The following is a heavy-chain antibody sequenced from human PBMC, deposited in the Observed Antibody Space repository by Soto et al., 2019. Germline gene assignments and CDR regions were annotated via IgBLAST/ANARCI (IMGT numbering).Heavy chain of an antibody. V-gene: IGHV3-48*01. CDR3: ARGGRTGYTSGWYVGY. J-gene: IGHJ4*02. Sequence: EVQLVGSGGGLVQPGGSLRLSCAASGFTFSTYSMNWVRQAPGKGLEWVSYISSSTSTIYYADSVKGRFTISRDNAKNSLFLQMNSLRAEDTAVYYCARGGRTGYTSGWYVGYWGQGTLVTVSS. CDR2: ISSSTSTI. CDR1: GFTFSTYS. D-gene: IGHD6-19*01.